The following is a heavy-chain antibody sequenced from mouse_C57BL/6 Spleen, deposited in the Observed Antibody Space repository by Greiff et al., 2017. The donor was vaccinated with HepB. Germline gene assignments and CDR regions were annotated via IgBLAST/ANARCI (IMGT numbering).Heavy chain of an antibody. CDR3: TRGRYYYGSSYGGWFAY. V-gene: IGHV1-15*01. D-gene: IGHD1-1*01. CDR2: IDPETGGT. CDR1: GYTFTDYE. J-gene: IGHJ3*01. Sequence: QVQLQQSGAELVRPGASVTLSCKASGYTFTDYEMHWVKQTPVHGLEWIGAIDPETGGTAYNQKFKGKAILTADKSSSTAYMELRSLTSEDSAVYYCTRGRYYYGSSYGGWFAYWAKGLWSLSLQ.